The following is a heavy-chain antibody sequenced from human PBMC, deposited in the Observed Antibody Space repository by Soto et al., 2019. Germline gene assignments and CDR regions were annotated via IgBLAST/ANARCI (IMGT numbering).Heavy chain of an antibody. CDR1: GYSFSDYG. D-gene: IGHD6-13*01. V-gene: IGHV1-18*01. J-gene: IGHJ3*02. CDR2: IRPSTGNS. Sequence: QAQLVQSGAEVKKPGTSVKVSCKASGYSFSDYGVVWVRQAPGQGLEWMGRIRPSTGNSDYAEKLQGRGTMTTDTSSTTVYMDLRSLRSDATAVYCCARDGSAGFEIWGQGTLVTVS. CDR3: ARDGSAGFEI.